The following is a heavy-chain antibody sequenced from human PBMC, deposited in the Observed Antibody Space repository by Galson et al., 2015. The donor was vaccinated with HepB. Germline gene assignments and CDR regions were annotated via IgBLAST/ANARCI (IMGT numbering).Heavy chain of an antibody. V-gene: IGHV3-74*03. CDR3: TRDPPVDY. J-gene: IGHJ4*02. CDR2: INSDGSIT. CDR1: GFTFSNYW. Sequence: SLRLSCAASGFTFSNYWTHWVRQAPGKGLVWVSRINSDGSITTYADSVKGRFTISRDNAKNTLYLQMNSLRAEDTAVYYCTRDPPVDYWGQGTLVTVSS.